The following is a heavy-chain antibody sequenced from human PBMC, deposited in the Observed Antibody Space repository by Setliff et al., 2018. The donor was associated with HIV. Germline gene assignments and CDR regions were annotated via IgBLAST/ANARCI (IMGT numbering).Heavy chain of an antibody. CDR2: IHTSGRT. CDR1: SESTVSYY. D-gene: IGHD1-1*01. J-gene: IGHJ5*02. V-gene: IGHV4-4*08. Sequence: KPSETLSLTCAVSSESTVSYYWNWIRQPPGRGLEWIGYIHTSGRTKYNPSLKSRLTILVDTSKQQFSLRLTSVTAADTAVYYCSRAAYDAVDWLDPWGQGTLVTVSS. CDR3: SRAAYDAVDWLDP.